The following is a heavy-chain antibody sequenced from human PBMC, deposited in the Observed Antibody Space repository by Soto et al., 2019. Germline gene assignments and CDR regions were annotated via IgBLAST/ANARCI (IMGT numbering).Heavy chain of an antibody. V-gene: IGHV3-11*01. Sequence: LRLSCAASGFTFSDYYMSWIRQAPGKGLEWVSYISSSGSTIYYADSVKGRFTISRDNAKNSLYLQMNSLRAEDTAVYYCARVDSQFGFYGMDVWGQGTTVTVSS. CDR1: GFTFSDYY. J-gene: IGHJ6*02. CDR2: ISSSGSTI. CDR3: ARVDSQFGFYGMDV. D-gene: IGHD3-10*01.